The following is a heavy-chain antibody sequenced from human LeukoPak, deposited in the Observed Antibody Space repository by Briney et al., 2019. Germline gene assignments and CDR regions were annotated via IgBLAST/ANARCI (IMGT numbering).Heavy chain of an antibody. CDR2: ISAYNGNT. CDR1: GYTFTGYG. D-gene: IGHD5-18*01. V-gene: IGHV1-18*04. CDR3: ARTIVDTAMVPQLYYFDY. J-gene: IGHJ4*02. Sequence: ASVKVSCKASGYTFTGYGISWVRQAPGQGLEWMGWISAYNGNTNYAQKLQGRVTMTTDTSTSTAYMELRSLRSDDTAVYYCARTIVDTAMVPQLYYFDYWGQGTLVTVSS.